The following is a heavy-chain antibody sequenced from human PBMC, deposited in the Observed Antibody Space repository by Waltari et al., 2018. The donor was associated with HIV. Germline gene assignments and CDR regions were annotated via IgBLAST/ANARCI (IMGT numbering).Heavy chain of an antibody. J-gene: IGHJ5*02. V-gene: IGHV4-39*01. CDR2: IYYSGST. CDR1: GGSISSSSYY. D-gene: IGHD4-4*01. CDR3: ARLSSNYVFDP. Sequence: QLQLQESGPGLVKPSETLSLTCTVSGGSISSSSYYWGWIRQPPGKGLEWIGSIYYSGSTYYNPSLKSRVTISVDTSKNQFSLKLSSVTAADTAVYYCARLSSNYVFDPWGQGTLVTVSS.